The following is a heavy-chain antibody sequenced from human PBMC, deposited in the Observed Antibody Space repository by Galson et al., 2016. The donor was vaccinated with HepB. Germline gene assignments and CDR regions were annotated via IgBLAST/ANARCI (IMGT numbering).Heavy chain of an antibody. Sequence: SLRLSCAASGFTFSDHYMDWVRQAPGKGLEWVGRIRSRKIIYTTEYATSVKGRITISRDDSKNVMFLQMTSLKIEDTAVYFCVSGNTGSVFDYWGQGILVTVSS. V-gene: IGHV3-72*01. D-gene: IGHD1-26*01. CDR3: VSGNTGSVFDY. CDR2: IRSRKIIYTT. J-gene: IGHJ4*02. CDR1: GFTFSDHY.